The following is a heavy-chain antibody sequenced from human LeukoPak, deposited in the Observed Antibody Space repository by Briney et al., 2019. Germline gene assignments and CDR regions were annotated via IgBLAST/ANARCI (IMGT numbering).Heavy chain of an antibody. V-gene: IGHV3-23*01. CDR3: AKDREGFDAFDI. J-gene: IGHJ3*02. CDR2: VSGSGGST. CDR1: GFTFSSYA. Sequence: GGSLRLSCAASGFTFSSYAMSWVRQAPGKGLEWVSAVSGSGGSTYYADSVKGRFTISRDNSKNTLYLQMNSLRAEDTAVYYCAKDREGFDAFDIWGQGTMFTVSS.